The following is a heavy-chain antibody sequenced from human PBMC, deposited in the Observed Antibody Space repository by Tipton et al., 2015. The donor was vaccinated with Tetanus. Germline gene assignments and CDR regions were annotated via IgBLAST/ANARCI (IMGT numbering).Heavy chain of an antibody. Sequence: LRLSCTVSGGSISTYYWSWIRQPPGKGLEWIGYSYYRGSTNYYPSLKSRVTMSVDTSKNQFSLNLSSVTAADTAVYYCARGDGSTLHYWGQGTLVTVSS. D-gene: IGHD5-24*01. CDR1: GGSISTYY. CDR2: SYYRGST. V-gene: IGHV4-59*01. CDR3: ARGDGSTLHY. J-gene: IGHJ4*02.